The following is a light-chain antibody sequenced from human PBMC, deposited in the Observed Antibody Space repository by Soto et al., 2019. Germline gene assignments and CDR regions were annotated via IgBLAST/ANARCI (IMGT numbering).Light chain of an antibody. Sequence: EILLTQSPGTVSLSPGERATLSCRASQSITASYLAWYQQKPGQAPRLLIYVTSSRATGIPDRFSGSGSVTDFTLTIRRLEPEGFAVYYWQQYGSSAWTFGLGTKVDI. CDR1: QSITASY. CDR2: VTS. J-gene: IGKJ1*01. V-gene: IGKV3-20*01. CDR3: QQYGSSAWT.